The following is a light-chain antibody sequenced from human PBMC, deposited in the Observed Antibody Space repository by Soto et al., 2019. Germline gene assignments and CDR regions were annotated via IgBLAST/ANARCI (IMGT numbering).Light chain of an antibody. J-gene: IGKJ5*01. CDR1: QSVSTN. Sequence: EIVMTQSPATLSVSPGERATLSCRASQSVSTNLAWYQQKPGQAPRLLIYDASTRATGLPARFSGSGPGTEFTLTISSLQSEDFGVYYCHQYNNWPITFGQGTRLEI. CDR3: HQYNNWPIT. V-gene: IGKV3-15*01. CDR2: DAS.